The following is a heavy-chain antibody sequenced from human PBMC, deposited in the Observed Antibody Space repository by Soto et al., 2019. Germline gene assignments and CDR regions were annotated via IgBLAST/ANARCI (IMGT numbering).Heavy chain of an antibody. CDR2: ISAYNANT. Sequence: QVQLVQSGAEVKKPGASVKVSCTASGYTFSSHGISWVRQAPGQGLEWMGWISAYNANTNYAQKLQGRVTMTTDTSTSTAYMELTSLRSDDTAVYFCAREVALVTPFDYWGQGTLVTVSS. D-gene: IGHD4-4*01. J-gene: IGHJ4*02. V-gene: IGHV1-18*01. CDR1: GYTFSSHG. CDR3: AREVALVTPFDY.